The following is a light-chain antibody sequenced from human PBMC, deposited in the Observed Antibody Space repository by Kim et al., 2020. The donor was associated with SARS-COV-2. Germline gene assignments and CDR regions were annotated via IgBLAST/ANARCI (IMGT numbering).Light chain of an antibody. J-gene: IGLJ2*01. CDR3: QVWDSSSDHVV. CDR2: DDS. CDR1: NIGSKS. Sequence: SYELTQPPSASVAPGKTARITCGGNNIGSKSVHWYQQKPGQAPVLVVYDDSDRPSWIPERFSGSNSGNKATLTISRVEAGDEADYYCQVWDSSSDHVVFGGGTQLTVL. V-gene: IGLV3-21*03.